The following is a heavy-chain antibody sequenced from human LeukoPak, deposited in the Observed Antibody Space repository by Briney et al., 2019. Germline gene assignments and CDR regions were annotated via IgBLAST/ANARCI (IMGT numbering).Heavy chain of an antibody. CDR3: ARTYGDYDDAFDV. D-gene: IGHD4-17*01. CDR1: GGSISSSAYY. J-gene: IGHJ3*01. Sequence: SETLSLTCTVSGGSISSSAYYWGWIRQPPGKGLEWIGSIYYSGSTYNNPSLKSRVTIFVDTSKNQFSLKLSSVTATDTAVYYCARTYGDYDDAFDVWGQGTMVTVSS. V-gene: IGHV4-39*01. CDR2: IYYSGST.